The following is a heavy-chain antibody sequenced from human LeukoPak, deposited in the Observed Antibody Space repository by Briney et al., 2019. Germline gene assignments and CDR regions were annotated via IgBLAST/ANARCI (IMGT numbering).Heavy chain of an antibody. Sequence: PSETLSLTCTVSGGSISSYYWSWIRRPPGRGLEWIGYIFYSGTTLYSPSLKSRVTMSVGTSENQFSLKLSSVTAADTAVYYCARHDVVPVIRRGFDFWGQGILVTVSS. V-gene: IGHV4-59*08. CDR1: GGSISSYY. CDR2: IFYSGTT. J-gene: IGHJ4*02. D-gene: IGHD2-21*02. CDR3: ARHDVVPVIRRGFDF.